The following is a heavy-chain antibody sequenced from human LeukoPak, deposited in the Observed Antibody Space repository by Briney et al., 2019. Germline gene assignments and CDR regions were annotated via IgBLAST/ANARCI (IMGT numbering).Heavy chain of an antibody. J-gene: IGHJ4*02. CDR1: GYTFTSYA. V-gene: IGHV7-4-1*02. CDR2: INTNTGNP. Sequence: ASVKVSCKASGYTFTSYAMNWVRQAPGQGLEWMGWINTNTGNPTYAQGFTGRFVFSLDTSVSTAYIQISSLKTEDTAVYFCARSQTYGDHPPFDYWGQGTLVTVSS. D-gene: IGHD4-17*01. CDR3: ARSQTYGDHPPFDY.